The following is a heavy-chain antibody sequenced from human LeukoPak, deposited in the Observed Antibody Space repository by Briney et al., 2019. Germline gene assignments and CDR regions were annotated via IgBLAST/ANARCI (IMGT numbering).Heavy chain of an antibody. J-gene: IGHJ4*02. CDR2: IYYSGST. V-gene: IGHV4-39*01. Sequence: SETLSLTCTVSGGSISSSSYYWGWIRQPPGKGLEWIGSIYYSGSTYYNPSLKGRVTISVDTSKNQFSLKLSSVTAADTAVYYCARHNPQTTVTSLDYWGQGTLVTVSS. D-gene: IGHD4-17*01. CDR3: ARHNPQTTVTSLDY. CDR1: GGSISSSSYY.